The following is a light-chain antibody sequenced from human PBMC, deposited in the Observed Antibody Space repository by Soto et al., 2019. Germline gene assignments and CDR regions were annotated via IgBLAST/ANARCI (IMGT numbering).Light chain of an antibody. CDR2: DVS. CDR1: SSDVGDYNS. Sequence: QSALTQPRSVSGPPGQSVTVSCIGTSSDVGDYNSVSWYQQHPGKAPKLMIYDVSKRPSGVPDRFSGSKSGNVASLTISGLQIEDEADYYCCSYRSGSAPYYVFGTGTKVTVL. CDR3: CSYRSGSAPYYV. J-gene: IGLJ1*01. V-gene: IGLV2-11*01.